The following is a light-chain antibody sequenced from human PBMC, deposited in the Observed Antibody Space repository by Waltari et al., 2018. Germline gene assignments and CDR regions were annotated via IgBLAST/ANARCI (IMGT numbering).Light chain of an antibody. CDR3: QNYNDFSPWA. CDR1: QGISSY. J-gene: IGKJ1*01. V-gene: IGKV1-8*01. CDR2: AAS. Sequence: AIRMTQSPSSLSASTGDRVTITCRASQGISSYLAWYQQKPGKAPKLLIYAASALQNGVPSRFSGSGSGTEFALTISSLQPDDFATYYCQNYNDFSPWAFGQGTKVEVK.